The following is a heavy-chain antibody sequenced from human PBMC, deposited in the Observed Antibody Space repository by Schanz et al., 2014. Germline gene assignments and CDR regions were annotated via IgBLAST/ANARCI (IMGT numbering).Heavy chain of an antibody. J-gene: IGHJ3*02. Sequence: EVQLVESGGGWVQPGGSLRLSCAASGFTFGDYAMTWVRQAPGKGLEWVSAINTGVNTYYADSVRGRFTMSRDNAENTLFLQMNSLRAEDTAVYYCAKGRFGELSAFDIWGQGTMVTVSS. CDR2: INTGVNT. CDR1: GFTFGDYA. CDR3: AKGRFGELSAFDI. D-gene: IGHD3-10*01. V-gene: IGHV3-23*04.